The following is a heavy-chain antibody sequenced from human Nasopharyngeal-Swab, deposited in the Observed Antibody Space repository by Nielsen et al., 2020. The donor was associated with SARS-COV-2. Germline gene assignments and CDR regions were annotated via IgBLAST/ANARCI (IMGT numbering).Heavy chain of an antibody. Sequence: GGSLRLSCAASGFTFSSYAMSWVCQAPGKGLEWVSAISGSGGSTYYADSVKGRFTISRDNSKNTLYLQMHSLRAEDTAVYYCAKDSVLRYFNWLLTYYFDYWSQGTLVTVSS. J-gene: IGHJ4*02. D-gene: IGHD3-9*01. CDR2: ISGSGGST. CDR3: AKDSVLRYFNWLLTYYFDY. CDR1: GFTFSSYA. V-gene: IGHV3-23*01.